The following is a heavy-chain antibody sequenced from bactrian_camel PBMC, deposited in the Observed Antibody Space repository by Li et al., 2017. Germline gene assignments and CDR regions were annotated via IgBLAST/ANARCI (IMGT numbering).Heavy chain of an antibody. Sequence: VQLVESRGGSVQTGESLTLSCVISGNSDSSRCVAWSRQAPGKEREVVASIDGDGRSTYAESVKGRFTISQDSARNTVYLQMNNLQPEDTATYYCAEGRGSRGEHCYSLNYWGQGTQVTVS. CDR3: AEGRGSRGEHCYSLNY. CDR1: GNSDSSRC. D-gene: IGHD6*01. J-gene: IGHJ4*01. CDR2: IDGDGRS. V-gene: IGHV3S53*01.